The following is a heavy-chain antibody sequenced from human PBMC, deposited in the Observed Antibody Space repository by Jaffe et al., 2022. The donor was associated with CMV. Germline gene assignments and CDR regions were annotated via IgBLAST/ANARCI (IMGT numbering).Heavy chain of an antibody. J-gene: IGHJ4*02. Sequence: EVQLVESGGGLVQPGRSLRLSCAASGFTFDDYAMHWVRQAPGKGLEWVSGISWNSGSIGYADSVKGRFTISRDNAKNSLYLQMNSLRAEDTALYYCAKALGWELLGNLAGDYWGQGTLVTVSS. D-gene: IGHD1-26*01. CDR2: ISWNSGSI. CDR3: AKALGWELLGNLAGDY. V-gene: IGHV3-9*01. CDR1: GFTFDDYA.